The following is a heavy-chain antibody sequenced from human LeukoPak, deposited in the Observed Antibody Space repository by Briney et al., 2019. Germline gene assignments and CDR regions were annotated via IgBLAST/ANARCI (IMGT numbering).Heavy chain of an antibody. Sequence: GGSLRLSCAASGFTFSDYYMSWIRQAPGKGLEWVSYVSSSGTTIYYADSVRGRFTVSRDNAKNSLYLQMNSLRAEDTAVYYCARDGRDYYDVYWGQGTLVTVSS. CDR2: VSSSGTTI. D-gene: IGHD3-22*01. V-gene: IGHV3-11*04. CDR1: GFTFSDYY. CDR3: ARDGRDYYDVY. J-gene: IGHJ4*02.